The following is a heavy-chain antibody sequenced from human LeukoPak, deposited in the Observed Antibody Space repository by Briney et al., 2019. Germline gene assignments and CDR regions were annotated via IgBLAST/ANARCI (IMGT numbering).Heavy chain of an antibody. V-gene: IGHV5-51*01. CDR2: IYPGDSDT. CDR3: ARHPITRYYDSSGYSAGGPDY. J-gene: IGHJ4*02. CDR1: GYSVTSYW. D-gene: IGHD3-22*01. Sequence: GESLKISCKGSGYSVTSYWIGWVRQMPGKGLEWMGIIYPGDSDTKYSPSFQGQVTISADRSSNTAYLQWSSLKASDTAIYYCARHPITRYYDSSGYSAGGPDYWGQGTLVTVSS.